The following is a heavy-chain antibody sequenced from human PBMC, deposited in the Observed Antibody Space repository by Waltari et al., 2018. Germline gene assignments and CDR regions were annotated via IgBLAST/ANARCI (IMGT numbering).Heavy chain of an antibody. Sequence: QVQLVPSGAEVKKPGSSVKVSCKASGGTFSSYPISWVRQAPGQGLEWMGRIIPILGIANYAQKFQGRVTITADKSTSTAYMELSSLRSEDTAVYYCAGGIAVAGTDWFDPWGQGTLVTVSS. CDR3: AGGIAVAGTDWFDP. V-gene: IGHV1-69*02. CDR1: GGTFSSYP. J-gene: IGHJ5*02. CDR2: IIPILGIA. D-gene: IGHD6-19*01.